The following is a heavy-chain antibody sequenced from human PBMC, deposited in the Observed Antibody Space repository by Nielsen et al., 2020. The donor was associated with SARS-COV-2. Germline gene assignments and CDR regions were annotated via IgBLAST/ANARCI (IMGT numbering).Heavy chain of an antibody. J-gene: IGHJ4*02. CDR3: ARLLDSRVYPTFDY. D-gene: IGHD3/OR15-3a*01. Sequence: ASVKVSCKASGYKFSNYYMYWVRQAPGQGLEWLGMINPGGGATYYPRKFQGRVTMTMDTSTTTVHMELSSLRSEDTAVYYCARLLDSRVYPTFDYWGQGTLVTVSS. V-gene: IGHV1-46*01. CDR2: INPGGGAT. CDR1: GYKFSNYY.